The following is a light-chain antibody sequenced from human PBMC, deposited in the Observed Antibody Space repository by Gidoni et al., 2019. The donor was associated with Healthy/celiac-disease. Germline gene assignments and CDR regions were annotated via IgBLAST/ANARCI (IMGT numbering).Light chain of an antibody. CDR2: LGS. J-gene: IGKJ3*01. V-gene: IGKV2-28*01. CDR3: MQALQTSFT. CDR1: QSLLHSNGYNY. Sequence: DIVMPQSPLSLPVTPGEPASISCTSSQSLLHSNGYNYLDWYLQKPGQSPQLLIYLGSNRASGVPDRFSGSGSGTDFTLKISRVEAEDVGVYYCMQALQTSFTFGPGTKVDIK.